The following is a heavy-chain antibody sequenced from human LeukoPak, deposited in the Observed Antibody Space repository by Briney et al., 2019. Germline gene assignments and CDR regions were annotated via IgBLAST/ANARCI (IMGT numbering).Heavy chain of an antibody. CDR1: GFTFDDYA. Sequence: PGRSLRLSCAASGFTFDDYAMHWVRQAPGKGLEWVSGISWNSGSIGYADSVKGRFTISRDNSKNTLYLQMNSLRAEDTAVYYCAKDIWGGGLDYWGQGTLVTVSS. CDR3: AKDIWGGGLDY. D-gene: IGHD3-16*01. CDR2: ISWNSGSI. V-gene: IGHV3-9*01. J-gene: IGHJ4*02.